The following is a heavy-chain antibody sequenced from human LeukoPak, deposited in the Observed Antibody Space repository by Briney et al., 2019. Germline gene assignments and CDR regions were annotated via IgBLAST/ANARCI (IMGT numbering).Heavy chain of an antibody. Sequence: GGSPRLSCAASGFTFSDYSMIWVRHAPGKGREWISYIGIDSGNTNYADSVKGRFTISGHKAKNSLYVQINNLRVEDTAVYYCAGDYKYAFDNWGQGTLVTVSS. D-gene: IGHD5-24*01. CDR3: AGDYKYAFDN. CDR2: IGIDSGNT. J-gene: IGHJ4*02. CDR1: GFTFSDYS. V-gene: IGHV3-48*01.